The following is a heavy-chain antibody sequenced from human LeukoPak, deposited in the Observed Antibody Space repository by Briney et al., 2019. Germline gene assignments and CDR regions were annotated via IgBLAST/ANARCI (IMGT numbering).Heavy chain of an antibody. CDR2: ISWNSGRI. CDR1: GFTFNDYA. J-gene: IGHJ4*02. V-gene: IGHV3-9*01. CDR3: AKDTGN. Sequence: PGRSLRLSCAASGFTFNDYAMHWVRQAPGKGLEWVSGISWNSGRIVYADSVKGRFTISRDNAKNSLYLQMNSLRAEDTALYYCAKDTGNWGQGTLVTVSS.